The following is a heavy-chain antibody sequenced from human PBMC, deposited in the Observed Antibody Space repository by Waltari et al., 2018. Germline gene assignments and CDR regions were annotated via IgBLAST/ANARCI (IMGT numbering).Heavy chain of an antibody. D-gene: IGHD6-19*01. CDR3: TKDRQSIQFEY. CDR1: GFTFSTYA. J-gene: IGHJ4*02. Sequence: EVQLLESGGGLVQPGESLRLSCAASGFTFSTYAMNWVRQAPGRGLEWLSKVDNRGGRTFYAASVQGRFTISRDNLRNTVYLQMNSLRAEDTALYYCTKDRQSIQFEYWGQGILVTVSS. V-gene: IGHV3-23*01. CDR2: VDNRGGRT.